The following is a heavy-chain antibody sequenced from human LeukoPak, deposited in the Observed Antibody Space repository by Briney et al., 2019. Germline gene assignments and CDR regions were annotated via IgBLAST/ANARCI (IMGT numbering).Heavy chain of an antibody. D-gene: IGHD3-16*01. CDR2: ISSSSSYI. CDR1: GFTFSSYS. CDR3: ARAPYVHSGHHDY. J-gene: IGHJ4*02. V-gene: IGHV3-21*01. Sequence: GGSLRLSCAASGFTFSSYSMNWVRQAPGKGLEWVSSISSSSSYIYYADSVKGRFTISRDNAKNSLYLQMNSLRAEDTAVYYCARAPYVHSGHHDYWGQGTLVTVSS.